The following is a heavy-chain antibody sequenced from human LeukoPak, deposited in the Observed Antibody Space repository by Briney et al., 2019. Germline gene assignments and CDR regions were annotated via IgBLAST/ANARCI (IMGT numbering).Heavy chain of an antibody. CDR1: GYTFTTYG. Sequence: ASVKVSCKASGYTFTTYGISWVRQAPGQGLEWMGWMNPNSGNTGYAQKFQGRVTITRNTSISTAYMELSSLRSEDTAVYYCARGVWVRGVIRTLYYYYYYMDVWGKGTTVTVSS. CDR2: MNPNSGNT. V-gene: IGHV1-8*03. CDR3: ARGVWVRGVIRTLYYYYYYMDV. J-gene: IGHJ6*03. D-gene: IGHD3-10*01.